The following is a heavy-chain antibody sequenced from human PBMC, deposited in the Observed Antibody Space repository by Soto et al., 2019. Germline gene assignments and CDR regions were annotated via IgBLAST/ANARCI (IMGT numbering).Heavy chain of an antibody. CDR2: IDHDGPT. Sequence: EVQLVESGGGLVQPGGSLRLSCAGSGFTFSNYWMHWVRQAPGKGLEWVSRIDHDGPTDYADSVRGRLTTSRDNAENTLYLQMHSRRAEDTAVYYCVRDSHGDYWGQGTLVTVSS. CDR3: VRDSHGDY. J-gene: IGHJ4*02. V-gene: IGHV3-74*01. CDR1: GFTFSNYW.